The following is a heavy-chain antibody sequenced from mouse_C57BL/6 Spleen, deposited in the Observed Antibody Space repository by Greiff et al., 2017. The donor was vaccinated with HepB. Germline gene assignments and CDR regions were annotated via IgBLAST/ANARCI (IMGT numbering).Heavy chain of an antibody. V-gene: IGHV5-6*01. CDR2: ISSGGSYT. Sequence: EVKLQESGGDLVKPGGSLKLSCAASGFTFSSYGMSWVRQTPDKRLEWVATISSGGSYTYYPDSVKGRFPISRDNAKNTLYLQMSSLKSEDTAMYYCARQGITTVVARAYFDYWGQGTTRTVSS. J-gene: IGHJ2*01. CDR3: ARQGITTVVARAYFDY. D-gene: IGHD1-1*01. CDR1: GFTFSSYG.